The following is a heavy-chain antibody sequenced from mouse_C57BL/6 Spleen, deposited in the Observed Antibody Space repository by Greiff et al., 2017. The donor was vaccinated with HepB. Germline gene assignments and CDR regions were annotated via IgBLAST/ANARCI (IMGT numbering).Heavy chain of an antibody. CDR1: GFTFSSYA. Sequence: EVQRVESGGGLVKPGGSLKLSCAASGFTFSSYAMSWVRQTPEKRLEWVATISDGGSYTYYPDNVKGRFTISRDNAKNNLYLQMSHLKSEDTAMYYCARDRGNDYAMDYWGQGTSVTVSS. J-gene: IGHJ4*01. V-gene: IGHV5-4*01. D-gene: IGHD2-1*01. CDR2: ISDGGSYT. CDR3: ARDRGNDYAMDY.